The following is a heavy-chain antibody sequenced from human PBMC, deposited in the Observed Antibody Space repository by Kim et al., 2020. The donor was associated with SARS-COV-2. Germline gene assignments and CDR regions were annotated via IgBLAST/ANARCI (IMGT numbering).Heavy chain of an antibody. Sequence: PSLKSRVTMSFATSRNQFSLRLSSVTAADTAFYYCARYGTSSPLPNNWFDPWGQGTLVTVSS. J-gene: IGHJ5*02. CDR3: ARYGTSSPLPNNWFDP. D-gene: IGHD2-2*01. V-gene: IGHV4-39*01.